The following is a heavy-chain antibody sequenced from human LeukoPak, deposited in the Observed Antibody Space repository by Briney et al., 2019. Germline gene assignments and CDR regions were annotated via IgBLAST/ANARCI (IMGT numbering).Heavy chain of an antibody. J-gene: IGHJ4*02. CDR1: GFTFSNYA. D-gene: IGHD3-3*01. CDR3: ARDRAWNYFDD. CDR2: ISYDGSDK. Sequence: GGSLRLSCAASGFTFSNYAMHWVRQAPGKGLEWVAVISYDGSDKYYADSVKGRFTISRDNSKNTLYLQMNSLRPEDTAVYYCARDRAWNYFDDRGQGTLVTVSS. V-gene: IGHV3-30-3*01.